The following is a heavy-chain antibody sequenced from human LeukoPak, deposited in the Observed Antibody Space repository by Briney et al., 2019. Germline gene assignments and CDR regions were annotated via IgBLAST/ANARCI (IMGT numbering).Heavy chain of an antibody. CDR1: GGTFSSYA. J-gene: IGHJ4*02. Sequence: ASVKVSCKASGGTFSSYAISWVRQAPGQGLEWMGGIIPIFGTPNYAQKFQGRVTITADESTSTAYMELSSLRSEDTAVYYCASHPNIAALAPFDYWGQGTLVTVSS. CDR2: IIPIFGTP. CDR3: ASHPNIAALAPFDY. D-gene: IGHD6-13*01. V-gene: IGHV1-69*13.